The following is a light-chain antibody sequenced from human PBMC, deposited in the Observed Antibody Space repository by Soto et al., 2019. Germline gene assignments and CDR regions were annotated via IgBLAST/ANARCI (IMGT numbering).Light chain of an antibody. CDR1: SSDVGGYNY. CDR2: EVS. Sequence: QSVLTQPPSASGSPGQSVTISCTGTSSDVGGYNYVSWYQQHPGKAPKLMIYEVSKRPSGVPDRFSGSKSGNTASLTVSGLQPWDGADYYCSSYAGSNNLGVFGGGTKLTVL. J-gene: IGLJ3*02. V-gene: IGLV2-8*01. CDR3: SSYAGSNNLGV.